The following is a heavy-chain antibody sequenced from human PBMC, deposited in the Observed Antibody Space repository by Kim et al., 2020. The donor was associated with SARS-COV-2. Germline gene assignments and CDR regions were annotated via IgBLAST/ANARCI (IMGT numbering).Heavy chain of an antibody. D-gene: IGHD6-19*01. J-gene: IGHJ6*02. CDR1: GGSISSYY. CDR3: ARHRDSSGWSGYYYYGMDV. CDR2: MYYSGST. Sequence: SQTLSLTCTVSGGSISSYYWSWIRQPPGKGLEWIGYMYYSGSTNYNPSLKSRVTISVDTSKNQFSLKLSSVTAADTAVYYCARHRDSSGWSGYYYYGMDVWGQGTTVTVSS. V-gene: IGHV4-59*08.